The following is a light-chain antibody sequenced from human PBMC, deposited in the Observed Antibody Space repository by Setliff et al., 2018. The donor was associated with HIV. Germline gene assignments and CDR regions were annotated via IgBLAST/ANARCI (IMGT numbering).Light chain of an antibody. CDR1: NSNIGSNY. V-gene: IGLV1-47*01. J-gene: IGLJ3*02. Sequence: QSALAQPPSASGTPGQGVDISCSGSNSNIGSNYVLWYQQFPGAAPRLLIYRTSLRASGVPDRFSGSKSGTSASLAISGVRSEDEADYYCAAWDGSQSGPVFGGGTKGTV. CDR2: RTS. CDR3: AAWDGSQSGPV.